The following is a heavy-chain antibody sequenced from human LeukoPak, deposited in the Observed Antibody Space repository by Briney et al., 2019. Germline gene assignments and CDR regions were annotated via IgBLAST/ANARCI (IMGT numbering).Heavy chain of an antibody. CDR3: ANLFRASPYFDY. J-gene: IGHJ4*02. D-gene: IGHD2-2*01. Sequence: GGSLRLSCAASGFTFSSYAMSWVRQAPGKGLEWVSAISGSGGSAYYADSVKGRFTISRDNSKNTLYLQMNSLRAEDTAVYYCANLFRASPYFDYWGQGTLVTVSS. CDR1: GFTFSSYA. CDR2: ISGSGGSA. V-gene: IGHV3-23*01.